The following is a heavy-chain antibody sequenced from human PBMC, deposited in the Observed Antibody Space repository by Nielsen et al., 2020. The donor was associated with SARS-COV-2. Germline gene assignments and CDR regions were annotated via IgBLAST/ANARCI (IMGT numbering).Heavy chain of an antibody. V-gene: IGHV1-3*01. CDR3: VIVTAALAFDP. CDR2: IQVGSGNT. J-gene: IGHJ5*02. D-gene: IGHD3-16*02. CDR1: GYTFTSYT. Sequence: ASVKVSCKASGYTFTSYTMHWVRQAPGQSLEWMGWIQVGSGNTKYSPKFQGRVTFTSDTSATTALMELSSLKSEDTAVYFCVIVTAALAFDPWGQGSLVTVSS.